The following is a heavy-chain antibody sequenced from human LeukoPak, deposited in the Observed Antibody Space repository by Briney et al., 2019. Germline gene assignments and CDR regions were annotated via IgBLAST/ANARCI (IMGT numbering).Heavy chain of an antibody. V-gene: IGHV4-31*03. Sequence: PSQTLSLTCTVSGGSISSGGYYWSWIRQHPGKGLEWIGYIYYSGSTYYNPSLKSRVTISVDTSKNQFSLKLSSVTAADTAVYYCASADYYDSGGYPNGFDYWGQGTLVTVSS. CDR3: ASADYYDSGGYPNGFDY. J-gene: IGHJ4*02. CDR2: IYYSGST. D-gene: IGHD3-22*01. CDR1: GGSISSGGYY.